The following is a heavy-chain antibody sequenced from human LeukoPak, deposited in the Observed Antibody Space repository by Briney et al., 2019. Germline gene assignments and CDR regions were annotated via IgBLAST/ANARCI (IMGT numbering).Heavy chain of an antibody. Sequence: GGSLRLSCAASGFTFSSYAMNWVRQAPGKGLEWVSSISSSSSYIYYADSVKGRFTISRDNAKNSLYLQMNSLRAEDTAVYYCARGGRKYSKKSYFDYWGQGTLVTVSS. CDR3: ARGGRKYSKKSYFDY. CDR1: GFTFSSYA. D-gene: IGHD2/OR15-2a*01. CDR2: ISSSSSYI. J-gene: IGHJ4*02. V-gene: IGHV3-21*01.